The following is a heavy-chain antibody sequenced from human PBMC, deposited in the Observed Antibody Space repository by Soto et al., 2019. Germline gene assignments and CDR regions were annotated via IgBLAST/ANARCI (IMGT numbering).Heavy chain of an antibody. D-gene: IGHD4-4*01. V-gene: IGHV5-10-1*01. J-gene: IGHJ3*02. Sequence: PGESLKISCKGSGYSFTSYWISWVRQMPGKGLEWMGRIDPSDSYTNYSPSFQGHVTISADKSISTAYLQWSSLNASDTAMYFCARLGTVTNAFDIWGQGTMVTVSS. CDR2: IDPSDSYT. CDR1: GYSFTSYW. CDR3: ARLGTVTNAFDI.